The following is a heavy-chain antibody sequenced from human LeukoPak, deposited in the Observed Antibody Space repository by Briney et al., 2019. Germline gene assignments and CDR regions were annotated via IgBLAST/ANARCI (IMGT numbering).Heavy chain of an antibody. V-gene: IGHV3-11*01. Sequence: GGSLRLSCAASGFTFSDYYMNWIRQAPGKGLEWVSYISNSGTTIYYADSVKGRFTISRDNARNSLYLQMNSLRAEDTAVYYCARAQITVTIPKPFDSWGRGTLVTVSS. CDR1: GFTFSDYY. D-gene: IGHD4-17*01. CDR3: ARAQITVTIPKPFDS. CDR2: ISNSGTTI. J-gene: IGHJ4*02.